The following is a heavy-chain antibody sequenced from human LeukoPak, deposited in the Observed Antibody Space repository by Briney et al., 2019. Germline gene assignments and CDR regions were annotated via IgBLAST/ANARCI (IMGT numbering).Heavy chain of an antibody. Sequence: SETLSLTCTVSGGSISSYYWSWIRQPPGKGLEWIGYIYTSGSTNYNPSLRSRVTISVDTSKNQFSLKLSSVTAADTAVYYCARHTVTTGYYYYYYYMDVWGKGTTVTVSS. CDR1: GGSISSYY. CDR3: ARHTVTTGYYYYYYYMDV. V-gene: IGHV4-4*09. J-gene: IGHJ6*03. CDR2: IYTSGST. D-gene: IGHD4-11*01.